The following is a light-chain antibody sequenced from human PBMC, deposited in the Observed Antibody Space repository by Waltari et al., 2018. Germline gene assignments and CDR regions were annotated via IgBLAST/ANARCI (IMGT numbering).Light chain of an antibody. Sequence: SSELTQDPAVSVALGQTVSITCQGDSLRRYYASWYQQKPRQAPLLVIYGKNSRPSGIPDRFSGSSSGNTASLTITGAQAEDEADYYCNSYRTGSNLIVIFGGGTKLSVL. CDR3: NSYRTGSNLIVI. J-gene: IGLJ2*01. V-gene: IGLV3-19*01. CDR1: SLRRYY. CDR2: GKN.